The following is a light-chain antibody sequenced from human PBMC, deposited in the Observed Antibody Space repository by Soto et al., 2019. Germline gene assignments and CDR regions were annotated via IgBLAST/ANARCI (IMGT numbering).Light chain of an antibody. J-gene: IGKJ3*01. CDR2: KAS. Sequence: DIQITQSPTTLSASVGDRVALTCRGTQSISNWLDWYQQKPGEAPKHLIYKASHLEDGVPTRFSGSGSGTEFTLTIGSLQSDDFASYYCQQYTSYFGPGTKVDIK. CDR1: QSISNW. V-gene: IGKV1-5*03. CDR3: QQYTSY.